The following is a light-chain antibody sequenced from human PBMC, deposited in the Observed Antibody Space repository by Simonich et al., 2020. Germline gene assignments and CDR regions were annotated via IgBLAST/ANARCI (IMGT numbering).Light chain of an antibody. CDR1: SSNIGNNY. V-gene: IGLV1-51*01. CDR2: DNN. J-gene: IGLJ3*02. Sequence: QSVLTQPPSVSAAPGQKVTISCSGSSSNIGNNYVSWYQQLPGTAPKLLIYDNNKRPPRIPDRSSGSKSGTSATLGITGLQTGDEADYYCGTWDSSLSAWVFGGGTKLTVL. CDR3: GTWDSSLSAWV.